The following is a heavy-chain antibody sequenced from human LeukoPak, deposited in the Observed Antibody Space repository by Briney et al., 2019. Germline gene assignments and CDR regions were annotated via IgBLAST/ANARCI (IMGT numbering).Heavy chain of an antibody. CDR3: ARESPSDGAFDI. CDR2: VYYTGST. Sequence: SETLSLTSSVSCGASSNDYWTCVRQPPEELLEWIGYVYYTGSTSYNPSLNSRATISLDTFKSQFSLKLSSVNAADTAVYYCARESPSDGAFDIWGQGTVVTVSS. CDR1: CGASSNDY. J-gene: IGHJ3*02. V-gene: IGHV4-59*01.